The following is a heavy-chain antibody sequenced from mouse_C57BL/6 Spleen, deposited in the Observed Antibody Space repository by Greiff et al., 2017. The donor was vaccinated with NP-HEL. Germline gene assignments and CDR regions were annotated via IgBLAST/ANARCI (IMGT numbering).Heavy chain of an antibody. CDR3: SSHYDYDEAMDY. J-gene: IGHJ4*01. D-gene: IGHD2-4*01. CDR1: GFNIKDYY. V-gene: IGHV14-2*01. Sequence: VQLQQSGAELVKPGASVKLSCTASGFNIKDYYMHWVKQRPEQGLEWIGRIDPEDGETKYAPKFQGKAIITAETSSNTAYLQLHNLTSEDTAFYYCSSHYDYDEAMDYWGQGTSVTVSS. CDR2: IDPEDGET.